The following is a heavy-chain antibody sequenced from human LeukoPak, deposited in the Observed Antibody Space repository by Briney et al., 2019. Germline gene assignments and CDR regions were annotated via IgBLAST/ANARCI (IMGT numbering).Heavy chain of an antibody. CDR1: GYTFTGYY. J-gene: IGHJ4*02. CDR2: INPNSGGT. D-gene: IGHD3-22*01. V-gene: IGHV1-2*02. CDR3: ARVWNDSSGYLLAY. Sequence: ASVKVSCKASGYTFTGYYMHWVRQAPGQGLEWMGWINPNSGGTNYAQKFQGRVTMTRDTSISTAYMELSRLRSDDTAVYYCARVWNDSSGYLLAYWGQGTLDAVSS.